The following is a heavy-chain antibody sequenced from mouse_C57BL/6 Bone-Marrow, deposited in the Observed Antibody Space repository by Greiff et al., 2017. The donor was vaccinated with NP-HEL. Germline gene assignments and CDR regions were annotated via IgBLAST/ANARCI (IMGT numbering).Heavy chain of an antibody. D-gene: IGHD2-4*01. CDR2: IYPRSGNT. CDR1: GYTFTSYG. J-gene: IGHJ3*01. Sequence: VQLQQSGAELARPGASVKLSCKASGYTFTSYGISWVKQRTGQGLEWIGEIYPRSGNTYYNEKFKGKATLTADKSSSTAYMELRSLTSEDSAVYFWARGEDYQPAWFAYWGQGTLVTVSA. V-gene: IGHV1-81*01. CDR3: ARGEDYQPAWFAY.